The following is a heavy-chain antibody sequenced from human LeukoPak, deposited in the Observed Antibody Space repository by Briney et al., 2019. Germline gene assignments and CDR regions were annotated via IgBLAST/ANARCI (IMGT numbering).Heavy chain of an antibody. CDR3: ARETPRRGETRDGYR. CDR2: ISDSGFST. Sequence: GGSLRLSCAASGFTYSNYAMSWVRQAPGRGLEWVSSISDSGFSTYYADSVKGRFTISRDNPKNLLFLQINSLRVEDTAVYYCARETPRRGETRDGYRWGQGTLVTVSS. CDR1: GFTYSNYA. V-gene: IGHV3-23*01. J-gene: IGHJ4*02. D-gene: IGHD5-24*01.